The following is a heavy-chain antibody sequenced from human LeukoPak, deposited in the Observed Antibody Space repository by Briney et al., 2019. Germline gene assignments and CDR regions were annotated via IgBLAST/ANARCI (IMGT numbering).Heavy chain of an antibody. V-gene: IGHV1-46*01. J-gene: IGHJ4*02. Sequence: ASVKVSCKASGYTFTSYYMHWVRQAPGQGLEWMGIINPSGGSTSYAQKFQGRVTMTRDMSTSTVYMELGSLRSEDTAVYYCARDLTQSYYDSSGYRYWGQGTLVTVSS. CDR2: INPSGGST. D-gene: IGHD3-22*01. CDR1: GYTFTSYY. CDR3: ARDLTQSYYDSSGYRY.